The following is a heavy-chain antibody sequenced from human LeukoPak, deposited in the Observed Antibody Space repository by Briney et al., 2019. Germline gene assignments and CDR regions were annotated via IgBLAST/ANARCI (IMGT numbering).Heavy chain of an antibody. J-gene: IGHJ4*02. CDR2: IGIDSGNT. Sequence: GGSLRLSCAASGFTFSTHSMNWVRQAPGKGLEWISYIGIDSGNTNYADSVKGRFTISGDKAKNSLYLQMNSLRVEDTAVYYCARDYKYAFDNWGQGTLVTVSS. CDR1: GFTFSTHS. V-gene: IGHV3-48*01. CDR3: ARDYKYAFDN. D-gene: IGHD5-24*01.